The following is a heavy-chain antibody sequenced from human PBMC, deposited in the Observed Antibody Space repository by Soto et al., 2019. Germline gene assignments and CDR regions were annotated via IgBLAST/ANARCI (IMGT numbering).Heavy chain of an antibody. D-gene: IGHD1-26*01. CDR2: LIPMFGTA. CDR3: ARSEYSGSYYRYYYYGMDV. Sequence: SVKVSCKASGGTFSSYAISWVRPAPGQGLEWMGGLIPMFGTANYAQKFQGRVTITADESTSTAYMELSSLRFEDTAVYYCARSEYSGSYYRYYYYGMDVWGQGTTGTVSS. J-gene: IGHJ6*02. V-gene: IGHV1-69*13. CDR1: GGTFSSYA.